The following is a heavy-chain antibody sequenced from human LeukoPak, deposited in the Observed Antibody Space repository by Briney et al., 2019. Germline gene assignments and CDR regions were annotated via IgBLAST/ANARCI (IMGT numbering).Heavy chain of an antibody. CDR1: GGTFSSYA. CDR3: ARATKAYYYDSSPLH. V-gene: IGHV1-69*04. Sequence: VASVKVSCKASGGTFSSYAISWVRQAPGQGLEWMGRIIPILGIANYAQKFQGRVTITADKSTSTAYMELSSLRSEDTAVYYCARATKAYYYDSSPLHWGQGTLVTVSS. D-gene: IGHD3-22*01. CDR2: IIPILGIA. J-gene: IGHJ4*02.